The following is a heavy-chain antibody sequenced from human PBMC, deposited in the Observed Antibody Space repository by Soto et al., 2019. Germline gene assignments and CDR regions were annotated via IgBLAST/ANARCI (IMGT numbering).Heavy chain of an antibody. V-gene: IGHV4-59*08. J-gene: IGHJ4*02. CDR2: IYYSGST. CDR3: ARDSHYDLLTGYLGLDY. D-gene: IGHD3-9*01. Sequence: SETLSLTCTVSGGSISSYYWSWIRQPPGKALEWIGYIYYSGSTNYNPSLKSRVTISVDTSKNQFSLKLSSVTAADTAVYFCARDSHYDLLTGYLGLDYWSQGNMVTVSS. CDR1: GGSISSYY.